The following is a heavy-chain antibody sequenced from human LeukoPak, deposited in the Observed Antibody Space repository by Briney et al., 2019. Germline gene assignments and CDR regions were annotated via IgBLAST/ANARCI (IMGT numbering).Heavy chain of an antibody. Sequence: SVKVSCKASGFTFTSSAVQWVRQARGQRLEWIGWIVVGSGNTNYAQKFQGRVTITRDTSASTAYKELSSLRSEDTAVYYCARDGAVVTAFDYWGQGTLVTVSS. D-gene: IGHD2-21*02. CDR1: GFTFTSSA. J-gene: IGHJ4*02. V-gene: IGHV1-58*01. CDR3: ARDGAVVTAFDY. CDR2: IVVGSGNT.